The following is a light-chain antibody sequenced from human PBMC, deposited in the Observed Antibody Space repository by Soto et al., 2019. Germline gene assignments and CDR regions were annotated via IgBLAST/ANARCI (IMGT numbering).Light chain of an antibody. CDR2: GAS. CDR1: QSVSSN. Sequence: EMVMTQSPATLSVSPGERATLSCRASQSVSSNLAWYQQKPGQAPRLLIYGASTRATGIPARFSGSGSGTEFTLTISSLQSEDFAVYYCQQYNNWPKTFAQGTKAEIK. CDR3: QQYNNWPKT. J-gene: IGKJ1*01. V-gene: IGKV3-15*01.